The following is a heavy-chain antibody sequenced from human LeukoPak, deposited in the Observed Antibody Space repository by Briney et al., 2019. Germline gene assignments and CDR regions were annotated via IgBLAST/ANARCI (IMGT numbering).Heavy chain of an antibody. CDR2: INSDGSST. Sequence: GGSLRLSCAASGFTFSSYWMHWVRQAPGKGLVWVSRINSDGSSTSYADSVKGRFTISRDNAKNTLYLQMNSLRAEDTAVYYCAVFYGSGSYYNDAFDIRGQGTMVTVSS. CDR1: GFTFSSYW. J-gene: IGHJ3*02. D-gene: IGHD3-10*01. CDR3: AVFYGSGSYYNDAFDI. V-gene: IGHV3-74*01.